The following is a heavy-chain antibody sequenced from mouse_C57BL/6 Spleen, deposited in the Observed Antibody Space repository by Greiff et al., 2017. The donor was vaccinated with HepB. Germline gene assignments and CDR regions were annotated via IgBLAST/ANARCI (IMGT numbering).Heavy chain of an antibody. CDR2: IWSGGST. Sequence: VHLVESGPGLVQPSQSLSITCTVSGFSFTSYGVHWVRQSPGKGLEWLGVIWSGGSTDYNAAFISRLSISKDNSKSQVFFKMNSLQADDTAIYYCARPPVVAEDYAMDYWGQGTSVTVSS. CDR1: GFSFTSYG. D-gene: IGHD1-1*01. V-gene: IGHV2-2*01. J-gene: IGHJ4*01. CDR3: ARPPVVAEDYAMDY.